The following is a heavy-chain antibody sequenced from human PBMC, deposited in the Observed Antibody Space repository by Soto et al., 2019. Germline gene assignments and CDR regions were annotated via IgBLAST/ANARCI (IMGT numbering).Heavy chain of an antibody. J-gene: IGHJ4*02. D-gene: IGHD3-10*01. CDR3: ARFSITMVRGVIRYAGHFDY. Sequence: SETLSLTCAVYGGSFSGYYWSWIRQPPGKGLEWIGEINHSGSTNYNPSLKSRATISVDTSKNQFSLKLSSVTAADTAVYYCARFSITMVRGVIRYAGHFDYWGQGTLVTVSS. CDR2: INHSGST. CDR1: GGSFSGYY. V-gene: IGHV4-34*01.